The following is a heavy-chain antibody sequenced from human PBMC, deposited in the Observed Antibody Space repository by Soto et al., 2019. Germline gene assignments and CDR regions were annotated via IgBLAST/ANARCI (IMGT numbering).Heavy chain of an antibody. Sequence: EVQLVESGGGLVKPGGSLRLSCAASGFTFSRYGMNWVRQAPGKGLELVSSISGLSSYIYYADSVKGRFTVSRDNAKNSLYVPMNSLRAEDTAVYYCARDPLQPLADSYAYGMDVWGQGTTVIVSS. D-gene: IGHD6-13*01. CDR3: ARDPLQPLADSYAYGMDV. V-gene: IGHV3-21*02. CDR2: ISGLSSYI. CDR1: GFTFSRYG. J-gene: IGHJ6*02.